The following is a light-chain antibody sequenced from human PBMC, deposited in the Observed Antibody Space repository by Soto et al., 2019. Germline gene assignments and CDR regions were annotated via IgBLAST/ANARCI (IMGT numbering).Light chain of an antibody. CDR1: SGSIASNY. Sequence: FMLTQPHSVSESPGKTVTISCTRSSGSIASNYVQWYQQRPGSAPTTVIYEDNQRPSGVPDRFSGSIDSSSNSASLTISGLKTEDEAVYYCQSYDSNNQVFGGGTKVTVL. J-gene: IGLJ3*02. CDR2: EDN. CDR3: QSYDSNNQV. V-gene: IGLV6-57*04.